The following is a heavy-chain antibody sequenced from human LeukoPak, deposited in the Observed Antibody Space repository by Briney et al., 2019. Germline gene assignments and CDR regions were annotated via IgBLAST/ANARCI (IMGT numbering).Heavy chain of an antibody. CDR1: GGSYSGYY. CDR2: INHSGST. CDR3: ARAPMVRGVIGAFDI. V-gene: IGHV4-34*01. D-gene: IGHD3-10*01. J-gene: IGHJ3*02. Sequence: SDTLSLTCAVYGGSYSGYYWSWIRQPPGKGLEGIREINHSGSTNYNPSLKSRVTISVDTSKNQFSLKLSSVTAADTAVYYCARAPMVRGVIGAFDIWGQGTMVTVSS.